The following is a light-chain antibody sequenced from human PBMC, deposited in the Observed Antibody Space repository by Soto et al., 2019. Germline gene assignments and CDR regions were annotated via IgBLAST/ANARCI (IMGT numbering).Light chain of an antibody. CDR2: GAS. V-gene: IGKV3-15*01. CDR1: QSVSSY. CDR3: QQYNNWPLT. J-gene: IGKJ4*01. Sequence: EIVMTQSPAALSVSPGERATLFCRASQSVSSYLAWYQQKPGQAPRLLIYGASTRATGIPARFSGSGSGTEFTLRISSLQSEDFAIYYCQQYNNWPLTFGGGTKVEIK.